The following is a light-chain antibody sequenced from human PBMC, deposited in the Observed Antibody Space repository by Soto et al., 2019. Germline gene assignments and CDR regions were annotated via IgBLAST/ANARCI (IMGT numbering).Light chain of an antibody. J-gene: IGKJ1*01. CDR3: QQYGSSPRT. CDR2: GAS. Sequence: EIVLTQSPGTLSLSPGERATLSCRASQSFSSSYLAWYQQKPGQAPRLLIYGASSRATGIPDRFSGSGSGTDFTLTISRLEPQDFEVYYCQQYGSSPRTLGQGTKVDI. V-gene: IGKV3-20*01. CDR1: QSFSSSY.